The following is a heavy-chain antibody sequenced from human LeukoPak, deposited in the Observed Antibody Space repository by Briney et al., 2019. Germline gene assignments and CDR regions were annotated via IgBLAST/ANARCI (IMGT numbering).Heavy chain of an antibody. D-gene: IGHD3-10*01. V-gene: IGHV4-59*12. CDR1: GGSISGYY. J-gene: IGHJ4*02. CDR3: ARETYGSGSLDH. Sequence: PSETLSLTCTVSGGSISGYYWSWIRQPPGKGLEWVGYISYSGSTNYNPSLKSRVTISVDTSRNQFSLKLSSVTAADTAVYYCARETYGSGSLDHWGQGTLVTVSS. CDR2: ISYSGST.